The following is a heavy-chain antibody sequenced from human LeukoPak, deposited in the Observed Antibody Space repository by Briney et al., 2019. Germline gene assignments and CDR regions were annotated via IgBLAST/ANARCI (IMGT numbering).Heavy chain of an antibody. CDR3: ARAAYGDYRYYYFYLDV. CDR1: GGSINSYY. Sequence: PSETLSLTCTVSGGSINSYYLSWIRQPAGKGLEWISRIYTSGSSTYNPSLKSRVTMSVDTSKNQFSLRLTSVTAADTAVYYCARAAYGDYRYYYFYLDVWGKGTTVTVSS. CDR2: IYTSGSS. D-gene: IGHD4-17*01. V-gene: IGHV4-4*07. J-gene: IGHJ6*03.